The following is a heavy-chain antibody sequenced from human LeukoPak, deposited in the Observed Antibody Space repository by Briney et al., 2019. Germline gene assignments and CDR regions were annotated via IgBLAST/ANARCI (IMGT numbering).Heavy chain of an antibody. J-gene: IGHJ4*02. V-gene: IGHV3-53*01. D-gene: IGHD5-12*01. CDR2: IYSGGDI. CDR1: GFTVSDNY. Sequence: GGSLRLSCAASGFTVSDNYMNWVRQAPGKGLEWVSAIYSGGDIYYADFVKGRFTISRDNSKNTLYLQMNSLRAEDTAVYYCARRYSDYDYYFDYWGQGTLVTVSS. CDR3: ARRYSDYDYYFDY.